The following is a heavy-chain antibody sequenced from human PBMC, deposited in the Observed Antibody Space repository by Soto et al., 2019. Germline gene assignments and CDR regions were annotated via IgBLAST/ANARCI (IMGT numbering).Heavy chain of an antibody. CDR1: GFTFSRFY. CDR3: ARDDGLSSTNVKAFDI. V-gene: IGHV3-21*01. D-gene: IGHD2-2*01. CDR2: ISTTSTYT. Sequence: ELQLVESGGGLVEPGESLRLSCAASGFTFSRFYMNWVRQAPGKGLEWVLSISTTSTYTHYADSLKGRFTISRDNAKKLLYLQMDSLRAEDTAVYYCARDDGLSSTNVKAFDIWGQGTKVTVSS. J-gene: IGHJ3*02.